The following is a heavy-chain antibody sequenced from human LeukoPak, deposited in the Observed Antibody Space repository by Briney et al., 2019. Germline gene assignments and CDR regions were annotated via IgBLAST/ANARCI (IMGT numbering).Heavy chain of an antibody. D-gene: IGHD3-22*01. CDR3: AKDLDYYDSSGYYRTVPDYFDY. CDR2: ISGSGGST. J-gene: IGHJ4*02. V-gene: IGHV3-23*01. Sequence: GGSLRLSCAASGFTFSSYAMSWVRQAPGKGLEWVSAISGSGGSTYYADSVKGRFTISRDNSKNTLYLQMNSLRAEDTAVYYCAKDLDYYDSSGYYRTVPDYFDYWGQGTLVTVSS. CDR1: GFTFSSYA.